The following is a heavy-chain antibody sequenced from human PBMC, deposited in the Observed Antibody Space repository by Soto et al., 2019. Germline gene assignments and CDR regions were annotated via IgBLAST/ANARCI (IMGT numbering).Heavy chain of an antibody. CDR1: GGSFSGYY. D-gene: IGHD3-9*01. Sequence: SETLSLTCAVYGGSFSGYYWSWIGQPPGKGLEWIGEVNHSGSTNYNPSLKSRVTISVDTSKNQFSLKLSSVTAADTAVYYCARGWSGLVIIRFDPWGQGTLVTVSS. V-gene: IGHV4-34*01. J-gene: IGHJ5*02. CDR2: VNHSGST. CDR3: ARGWSGLVIIRFDP.